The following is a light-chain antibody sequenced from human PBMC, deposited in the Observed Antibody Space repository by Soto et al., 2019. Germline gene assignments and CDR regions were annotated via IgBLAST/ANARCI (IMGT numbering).Light chain of an antibody. J-gene: IGLJ3*02. CDR3: SSYTSGSTWV. CDR1: SSDVGGYNY. CDR2: DVS. V-gene: IGLV2-14*01. Sequence: QSALTQPASVSGSPGQSITISCTGTSSDVGGYNYVSWYQQHQGKAPKLMMYDVSNRPSGVSNRFSGSKSGNTASLTISGLQAEDEADYYCSSYTSGSTWVFGGGTKLTVL.